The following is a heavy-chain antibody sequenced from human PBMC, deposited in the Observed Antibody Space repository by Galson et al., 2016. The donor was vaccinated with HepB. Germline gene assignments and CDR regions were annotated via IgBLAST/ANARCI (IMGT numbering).Heavy chain of an antibody. V-gene: IGHV3-33*01. CDR1: GFTFKTYA. CDR3: ARGDPWYSSGWGPDY. D-gene: IGHD6-19*01. Sequence: SLRLSCAASGFTFKTYAMHWVRQAPGKGLDWVAVIWHDGSKKYFADSTKGRFTVSRDNSENTLYLQMNSLSVEDTAVYYCARGDPWYSSGWGPDYWGQGTLVAVSS. CDR2: IWHDGSKK. J-gene: IGHJ4*02.